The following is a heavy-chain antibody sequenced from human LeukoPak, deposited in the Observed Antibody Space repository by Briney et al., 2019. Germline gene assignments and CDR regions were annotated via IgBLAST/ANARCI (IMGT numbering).Heavy chain of an antibody. CDR3: ARNMYDLTSGILEWLLAFDY. CDR1: GYAFTSYH. V-gene: IGHV1-18*04. D-gene: IGHD3-3*01. J-gene: IGHJ4*02. CDR2: ISAYNGNT. Sequence: ASVKVSCKASGYAFTSYHIHWVRQAPGQGLEWMGWISAYNGNTNYAQKLQGRVTMTTDTSTSTAYMELRSLRSDDTAVYYCARNMYDLTSGILEWLLAFDYWGQGTLVTVSS.